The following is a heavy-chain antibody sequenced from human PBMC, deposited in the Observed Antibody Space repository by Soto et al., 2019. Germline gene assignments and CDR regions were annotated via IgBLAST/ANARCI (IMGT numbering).Heavy chain of an antibody. CDR3: ARDTGGVRGVIDY. V-gene: IGHV3-21*01. J-gene: IGHJ4*02. D-gene: IGHD3-10*01. Sequence: EVQLVESGGGLVKPGGSLRLSCADSGFTFSSSSMNWVRQAPGKGLEWVSSISSSSSYIFYADSVKGRFTISRDNAKNSLYRKLNSLGVEDTAVYYGARDTGGVRGVIDYWGQGTLVTVSS. CDR1: GFTFSSSS. CDR2: ISSSSSYI.